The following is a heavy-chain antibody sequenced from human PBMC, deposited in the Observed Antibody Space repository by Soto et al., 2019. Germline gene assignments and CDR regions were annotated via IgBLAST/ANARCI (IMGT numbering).Heavy chain of an antibody. V-gene: IGHV3-30*18. CDR2: VSHDGRNT. CDR1: GFTFSDYA. D-gene: IGHD6-19*01. CDR3: AKGGRQWLVTSDFNY. J-gene: IGHJ4*02. Sequence: VQLVESGGGVVQPGRSLRLSCAASGFTFSDYAMPWVRQAPGKGLECVAVVSHDGRNTHYADSVKGRFTISRDSSKNTVSLEMTSLRAEDTAVYYCAKGGRQWLVTSDFNYWGQGALVTVSS.